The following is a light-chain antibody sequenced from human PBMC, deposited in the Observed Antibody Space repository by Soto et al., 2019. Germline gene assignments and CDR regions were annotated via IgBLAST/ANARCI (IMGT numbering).Light chain of an antibody. CDR1: QSINIW. J-gene: IGKJ1*01. V-gene: IGKV1-39*01. CDR2: AAS. CDR3: QQGYSTTWT. Sequence: DIQMTQSPSTMCGSVGHTVTITCRASQSINIWLAWYQQKPGKAPKVLIYAASNLQSGVPSRFSASGSGTGFTLTLNSLKNEDFATYDCQQGYSTTWTFGQGTKVDIK.